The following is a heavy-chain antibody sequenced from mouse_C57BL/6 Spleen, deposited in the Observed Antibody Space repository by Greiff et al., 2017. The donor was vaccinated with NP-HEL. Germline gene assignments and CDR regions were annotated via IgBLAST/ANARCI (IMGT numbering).Heavy chain of an antibody. J-gene: IGHJ2*01. V-gene: IGHV3-6*01. CDR1: GYSITSGYY. D-gene: IGHD2-4*01. CDR3: ANYDYDVYYFDY. CDR2: ISYDGSN. Sequence: VQLKESGPGPVKPSQSLSLTCSVTGYSITSGYYWNWIRQFPGNKLEWMGYISYDGSNNYNPSLKNRISITRDTSKNQFFLKLNSVTTEDTATYYCANYDYDVYYFDYWGQGTTLTVSS.